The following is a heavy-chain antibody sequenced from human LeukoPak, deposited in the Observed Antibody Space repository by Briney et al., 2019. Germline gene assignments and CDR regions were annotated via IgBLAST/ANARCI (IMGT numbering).Heavy chain of an antibody. J-gene: IGHJ4*02. V-gene: IGHV3-33*01. CDR2: IWYDGSNK. CDR1: GFTFSSYG. Sequence: PGGSLRLSCAASGFTFSSYGMHWVRQAPGKGLEWVSVIWYDGSNKYYADSVKGRFTISRDNSKNTLYLQMNSLRAEDTAVYYCARAGIAAAGTAGTFDYWGQGTLLSVSS. D-gene: IGHD6-13*01. CDR3: ARAGIAAAGTAGTFDY.